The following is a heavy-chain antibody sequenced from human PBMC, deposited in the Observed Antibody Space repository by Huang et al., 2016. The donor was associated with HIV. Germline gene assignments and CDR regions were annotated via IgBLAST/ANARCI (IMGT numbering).Heavy chain of an antibody. D-gene: IGHD6-13*01. Sequence: QVQLQQWGAGLLKHSETLSLTCAGYGGSCRGCAWNWSRQTPGKGVEWSGEINQSGNTNYNPSLKSRVTISVDTSKNQFSLKLNSVTAADTAVYYCARGTAAAHSDYWGQGTLVTV. V-gene: IGHV4-34*01. CDR3: ARGTAAAHSDY. CDR1: GGSCRGCA. J-gene: IGHJ4*02. CDR2: INQSGNT.